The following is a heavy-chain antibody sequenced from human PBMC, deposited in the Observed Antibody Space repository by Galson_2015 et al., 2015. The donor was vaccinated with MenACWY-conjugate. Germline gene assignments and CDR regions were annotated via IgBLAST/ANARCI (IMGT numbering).Heavy chain of an antibody. Sequence: ETLSLTCTASGGSLSSYYWSWLRQPPGKGLEWIGYIYYSGSTNYNPSLKSRVTIPVDTSKNQFSLKLSSVTAADTAVYYCARELAGGNAFDIWGQGTMVTVSS. D-gene: IGHD6-19*01. V-gene: IGHV4-59*01. J-gene: IGHJ3*02. CDR3: ARELAGGNAFDI. CDR2: IYYSGST. CDR1: GGSLSSYY.